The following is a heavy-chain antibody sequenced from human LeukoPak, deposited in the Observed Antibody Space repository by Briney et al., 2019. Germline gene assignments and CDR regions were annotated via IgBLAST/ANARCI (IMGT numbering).Heavy chain of an antibody. Sequence: SETLSLTCAVFGGPFSGYDWSWVRQTPGKGLEWIGEINDSGRTNYNPSLKSRVTISVDTSKNQFSLKLSSATAADTAVYYCAGLWFGELLYNWFDPWGQGTLVTVSS. CDR2: INDSGRT. CDR1: GGPFSGYD. J-gene: IGHJ5*02. CDR3: AGLWFGELLYNWFDP. D-gene: IGHD3-10*01. V-gene: IGHV4-34*01.